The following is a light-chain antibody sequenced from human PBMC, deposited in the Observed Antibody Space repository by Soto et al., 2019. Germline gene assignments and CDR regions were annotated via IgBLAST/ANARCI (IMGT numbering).Light chain of an antibody. CDR1: QSVSSSY. J-gene: IGKJ1*01. V-gene: IGKV3-20*01. Sequence: EIGLTQSPGTLSLSPGQRATLSCRASQSVSSSYLAWYQQKPGQAPRLLIYDASSRATGISDRFSGSGSGTDFTFTISRLEPEDFAVYYCQHYDSSQWTFGQGTKVDIK. CDR3: QHYDSSQWT. CDR2: DAS.